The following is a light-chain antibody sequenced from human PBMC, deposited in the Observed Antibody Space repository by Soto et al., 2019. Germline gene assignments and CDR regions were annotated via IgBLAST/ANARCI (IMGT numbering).Light chain of an antibody. CDR3: ATWDSSLSALV. Sequence: QSVLTQPPSVSGAPGQRVTISCTGSSSNIGAGYDVHWYQQLPGTAPKLLIYGNSNRPSGVPDRFSGSKSGTSASLAITGLQAEDEADYYCATWDSSLSALVFGGGTKLTVL. CDR1: SSNIGAGYD. V-gene: IGLV1-40*01. CDR2: GNS. J-gene: IGLJ2*01.